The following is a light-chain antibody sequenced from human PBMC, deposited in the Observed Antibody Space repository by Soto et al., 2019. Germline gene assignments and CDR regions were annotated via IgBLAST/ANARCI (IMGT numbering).Light chain of an antibody. CDR3: QCYGRLFT. Sequence: EIVVTQSPGTLSLSPGERATLSCRASQSVSSNYLAWYQQKPGQTPILLIYGASNRATGIPGRFSGSGSGTDFTLTISSLEPADLAVYYCQCYGRLFTFGSGNNVDI. J-gene: IGKJ3*01. CDR2: GAS. CDR1: QSVSSNY. V-gene: IGKV3-20*01.